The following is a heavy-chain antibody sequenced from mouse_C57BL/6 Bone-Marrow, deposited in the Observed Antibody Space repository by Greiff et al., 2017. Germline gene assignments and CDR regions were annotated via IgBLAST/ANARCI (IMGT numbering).Heavy chain of an antibody. CDR2: INPNNGGT. V-gene: IGHV1-26*01. J-gene: IGHJ4*01. CDR3: ARTDY. CDR1: GYTFTDYY. Sequence: EVQLQQSGPELVKPGASVKISCKASGYTFTDYYMNWVKQSHGQSLEWIGDINPNNGGTSYNQKFKGKATLTVDKSSSTAYMELRSLTSEDSAVYYCARTDYWGQGTSVTVSS.